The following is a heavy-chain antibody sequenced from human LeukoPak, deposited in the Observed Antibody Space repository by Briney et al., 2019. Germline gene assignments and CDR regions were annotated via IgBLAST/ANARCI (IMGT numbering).Heavy chain of an antibody. D-gene: IGHD5-24*01. Sequence: SETLSLTCTVSGGSISSGSYYWSWIRQPAGKGLEWIGRIYTSGSTNYNPSLKSRVTMSVDTSKNQFSLNLSSVTAADTAVYYCARGVATINFDYWGQGTLVTVSS. CDR3: ARGVATINFDY. J-gene: IGHJ4*02. CDR2: IYTSGST. V-gene: IGHV4-61*02. CDR1: GGSISSGSYY.